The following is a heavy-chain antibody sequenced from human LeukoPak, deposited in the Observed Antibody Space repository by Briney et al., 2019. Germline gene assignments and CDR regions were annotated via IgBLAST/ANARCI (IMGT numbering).Heavy chain of an antibody. J-gene: IGHJ4*02. CDR1: SGSINSYY. CDR2: IYYSGST. Sequence: PSETLSLTCTVSSGSINSYYWSWIRQPPGKGLEWIGYIYYSGSTNYNPSLKSRVTISVDTSKNQFSLKLSSVTAADTAVYYCARRSSGYVGRGLFYYFDYWGQGTLVTVSS. CDR3: ARRSSGYVGRGLFYYFDY. V-gene: IGHV4-59*01. D-gene: IGHD3-22*01.